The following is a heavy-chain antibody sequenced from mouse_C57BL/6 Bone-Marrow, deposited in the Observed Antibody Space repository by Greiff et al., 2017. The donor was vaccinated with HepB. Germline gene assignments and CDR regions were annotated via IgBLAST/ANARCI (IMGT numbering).Heavy chain of an antibody. CDR2: IYPGGGYT. D-gene: IGHD2-3*01. J-gene: IGHJ2*01. CDR1: GYTFTNYW. Sequence: VKLMESGAELVRPGTSVKMSCKASGYTFTNYWIGWAKQRPGHGLEWIGDIYPGGGYTNYNEKFKGKATLTADKSSSTAYMQFSSLTSEDSAIYYCARSYDFDYWGQGTTLTVSS. CDR3: ARSYDFDY. V-gene: IGHV1-63*01.